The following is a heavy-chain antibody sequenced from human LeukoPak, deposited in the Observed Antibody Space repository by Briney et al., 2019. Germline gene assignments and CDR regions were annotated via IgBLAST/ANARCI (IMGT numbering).Heavy chain of an antibody. CDR2: INHSGST. D-gene: IGHD2-15*01. CDR1: GGSFSGYY. V-gene: IGHV4-34*01. Sequence: PSETLSLTCAVYGGSFSGYYWSWIRQPPGKGLEWSGEINHSGSTNYNPSLKSRVTISVDTSRNQFSLKLSSVTAADTAVYYCARGGGYCSGASCYTFDIWGQGTMVTVSS. CDR3: ARGGGYCSGASCYTFDI. J-gene: IGHJ3*02.